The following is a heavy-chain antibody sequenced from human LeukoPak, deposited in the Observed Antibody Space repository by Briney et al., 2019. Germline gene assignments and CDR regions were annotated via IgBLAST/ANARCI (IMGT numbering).Heavy chain of an antibody. D-gene: IGHD1-26*01. CDR2: ISSSGSTI. CDR3: ARGGPGATIEDVFDI. Sequence: GGSLRLSCAASGFTFSSYEMNWVRQAPGKGLEWVSYISSSGSTIYYADSVKGRFTISRDNAKNSLYLQMNSLRAEDTAVYYCARGGPGATIEDVFDIWGQGTMVTVSS. V-gene: IGHV3-48*03. CDR1: GFTFSSYE. J-gene: IGHJ3*02.